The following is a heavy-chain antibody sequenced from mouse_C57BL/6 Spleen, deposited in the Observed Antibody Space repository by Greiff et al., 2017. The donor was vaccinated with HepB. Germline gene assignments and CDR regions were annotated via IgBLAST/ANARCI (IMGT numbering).Heavy chain of an antibody. V-gene: IGHV2-2*01. CDR3: ARLYDYDSAWFAY. Sequence: VQLVESGPGLVQPSQSLSITCTVSGFSLTSYGVHWVRQSPGKGLEWLGVIWSGGSTDYNAAFISRLSISKDNSKSQVFFKMNSLQADDTAIYYCARLYDYDSAWFAYWGQGTLVTVSA. CDR2: IWSGGST. J-gene: IGHJ3*01. CDR1: GFSLTSYG. D-gene: IGHD2-4*01.